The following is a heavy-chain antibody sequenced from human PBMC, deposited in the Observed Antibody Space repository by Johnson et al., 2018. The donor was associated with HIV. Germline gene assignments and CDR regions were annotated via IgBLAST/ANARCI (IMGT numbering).Heavy chain of an antibody. Sequence: QVQLVESGGGVVQPGRSLRLSCAASGFTFSSYGMHWVRQAPGKGLEWVAVIWYDGSNKYYVDSVKGRFTISRDNSKNTLYLQMNSLRAEDTAVYFCARDVHMERYFDSSGYPPPHAVDIWGQGTMVTVSS. V-gene: IGHV3-33*01. CDR1: GFTFSSYG. J-gene: IGHJ3*02. D-gene: IGHD3-22*01. CDR3: ARDVHMERYFDSSGYPPPHAVDI. CDR2: IWYDGSNK.